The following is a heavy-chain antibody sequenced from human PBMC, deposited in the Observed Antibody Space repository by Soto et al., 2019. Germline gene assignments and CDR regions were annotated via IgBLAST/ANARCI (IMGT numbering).Heavy chain of an antibody. CDR3: ATLKSDLGLSGNYFNYFDY. D-gene: IGHD3-10*01. J-gene: IGHJ4*02. V-gene: IGHV1-24*01. Sequence: ASVKVSCKVSGYTLTELSMHWVRQAPGKGLEWMGGFDPEDADTIYAQKFQGRVTMTEDTSTDTAYMELSNLRSEDTAVYYCATLKSDLGLSGNYFNYFDYWGQGTMVTVYS. CDR1: GYTLTELS. CDR2: FDPEDADT.